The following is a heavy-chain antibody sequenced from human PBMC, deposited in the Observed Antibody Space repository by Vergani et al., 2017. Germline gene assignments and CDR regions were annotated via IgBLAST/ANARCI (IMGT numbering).Heavy chain of an antibody. CDR3: ARVFHTSCIVGAFDI. D-gene: IGHD2/OR15-2a*01. J-gene: IGHJ3*02. CDR1: GGSLSSGSAY. Sequence: QVQLQESGPGLVKPSQTLSVICTVSGGSLSSGSAYWGWIRQPAGKGLEWIGRINNRGDTDYNPSLKSRVTMSLDASKNHLSLKLSSLTAADTAVYYCARVFHTSCIVGAFDIWGQGTMVTVSS. V-gene: IGHV4-61*02. CDR2: INNRGDT.